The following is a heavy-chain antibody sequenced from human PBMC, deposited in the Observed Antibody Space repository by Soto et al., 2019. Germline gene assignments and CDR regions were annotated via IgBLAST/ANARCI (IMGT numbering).Heavy chain of an antibody. CDR3: AHIQRYNWNYVAF. J-gene: IGHJ4*02. D-gene: IGHD1-20*01. Sequence: GGSLRLSCAASGFTFSDYSMNWVRQAPGKGLEWVSGINGPGSGEFYADSVTGRFTISRDNSKDTLYLQLNSLRAEDTAVYYCAHIQRYNWNYVAFWGQGTLVTVSS. CDR1: GFTFSDYS. CDR2: INGPGSGE. V-gene: IGHV3-23*01.